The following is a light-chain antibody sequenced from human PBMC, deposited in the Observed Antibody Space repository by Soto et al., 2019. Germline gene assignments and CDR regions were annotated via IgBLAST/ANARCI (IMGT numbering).Light chain of an antibody. V-gene: IGKV1-5*01. CDR3: QQYST. CDR2: DAS. J-gene: IGKJ3*01. CDR1: QTISSW. Sequence: DIQMTQSPSTLSASVGDRVTITCRASQTISSWLAWYQQKPGKAPKRLIYDASSLESRDPSRFSGSGSGTEFTLTISSLQPDDFSTDYCQQYSTFGPGNKVDIK.